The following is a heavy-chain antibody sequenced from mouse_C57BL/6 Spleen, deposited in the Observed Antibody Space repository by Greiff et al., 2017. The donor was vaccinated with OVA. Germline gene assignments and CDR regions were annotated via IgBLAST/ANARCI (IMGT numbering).Heavy chain of an antibody. D-gene: IGHD2-5*01. CDR1: GYSITSGYY. Sequence: DVKLVESGPGLVKPSQSLSLTCSVTGYSITSGYYWNWIRQFPGNKLEWMGYISYDGSNNYNPSLKNRISITRDTSKNQFFLKLNSVTTEDTATYYCARLDYSNYLYYFDYWGQGTTLTVSS. V-gene: IGHV3-6*01. CDR3: ARLDYSNYLYYFDY. J-gene: IGHJ2*01. CDR2: ISYDGSN.